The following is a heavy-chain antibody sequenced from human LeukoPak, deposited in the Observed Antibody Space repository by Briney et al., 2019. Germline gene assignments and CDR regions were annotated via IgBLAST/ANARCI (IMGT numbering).Heavy chain of an antibody. CDR3: AALAASARLNFDY. V-gene: IGHV1-2*02. Sequence: ASVTVSCKPSGYTFTGYYMHWVRQAPGHGLEWMGWMNPNTGVTNFARRFQGRVTMTSDTSISTAYMELTGLRSDDTGLYYCAALAASARLNFDYWGQGTLVTVSS. CDR2: MNPNTGVT. CDR1: GYTFTGYY. D-gene: IGHD2-21*02. J-gene: IGHJ4*02.